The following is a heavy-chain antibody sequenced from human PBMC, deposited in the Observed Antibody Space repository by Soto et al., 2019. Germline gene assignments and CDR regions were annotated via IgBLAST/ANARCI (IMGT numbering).Heavy chain of an antibody. V-gene: IGHV1-24*01. J-gene: IGHJ6*02. CDR1: GYTLTELC. Sequence: GASGKVSCKVSGYTLTELCMHWVRQAPGKGLEWMGGFDPEDGETIYAQKFQGRVTMTEDTSTDTAYMELSSLRSEDTAVYYCATAFGGYYYYGMDVWGQGTTVTISS. CDR3: ATAFGGYYYYGMDV. D-gene: IGHD3-10*01. CDR2: FDPEDGET.